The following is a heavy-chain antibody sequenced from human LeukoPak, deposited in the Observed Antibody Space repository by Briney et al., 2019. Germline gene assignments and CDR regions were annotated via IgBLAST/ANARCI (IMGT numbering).Heavy chain of an antibody. V-gene: IGHV4-38-2*02. J-gene: IGHJ4*02. CDR1: GYSISSGYY. CDR2: IYYSGST. CDR3: ARDFYYYDSSGYRPLDY. D-gene: IGHD3-22*01. Sequence: SETLSLTCTVSGYSISSGYYWGWIRQPPGKGLEWIGYIYYSGSTNYNPSLKSRVTISVDTSKNQFSLKLSSVTAADTAVYYCARDFYYYDSSGYRPLDYWGQGTLVTVSS.